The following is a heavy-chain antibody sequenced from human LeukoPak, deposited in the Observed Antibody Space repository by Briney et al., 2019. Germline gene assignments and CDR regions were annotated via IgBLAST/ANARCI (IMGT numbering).Heavy chain of an antibody. CDR1: GGSISSYY. CDR3: ARDWAMVRGPRPYYYMDV. D-gene: IGHD3-10*01. J-gene: IGHJ6*03. CDR2: IYYSGST. V-gene: IGHV4-59*01. Sequence: SETLSLTCAVYGGSISSYYWSWIRQPPGKGLQWMGYIYYSGSTNYNPSLKSRVTISVDTSKNQFSLKLSSVTAADTAVYYCARDWAMVRGPRPYYYMDVWGKGTTVTVSS.